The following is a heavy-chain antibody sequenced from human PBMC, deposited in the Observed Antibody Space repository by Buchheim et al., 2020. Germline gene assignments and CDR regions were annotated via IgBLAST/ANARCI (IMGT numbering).Heavy chain of an antibody. CDR2: ISSSSSTI. D-gene: IGHD2-15*01. CDR3: ARVGDCSGGSCYSRYFDY. CDR1: GFTFSSYS. Sequence: EVQLVESGGGLVQPGGSLRLSCAASGFTFSSYSMNWVRHAPGKGLEWVSYISSSSSTIYYADSVKGRFTISRDNAKNSLYLQMNSLRAEDTAVYYCARVGDCSGGSCYSRYFDYWGQGTL. V-gene: IGHV3-48*01. J-gene: IGHJ4*02.